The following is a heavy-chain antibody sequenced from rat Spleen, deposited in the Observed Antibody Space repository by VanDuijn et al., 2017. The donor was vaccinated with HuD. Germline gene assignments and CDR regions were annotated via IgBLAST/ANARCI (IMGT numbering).Heavy chain of an antibody. J-gene: IGHJ2*01. D-gene: IGHD1-9*01. Sequence: EVQLVETGGDLVQPGRSLKLSCVASGFTFSSYWMYWIRQAPGKGLEWVATIIYDDSRTYYRDSVKGRFTISRDNAKSTLSLQMDSLRSEDTATYYCARRHYGYTDYFDYWGQGVMVTVSS. CDR3: ARRHYGYTDYFDY. V-gene: IGHV5-58*01. CDR1: GFTFSSYW. CDR2: IIYDDSRT.